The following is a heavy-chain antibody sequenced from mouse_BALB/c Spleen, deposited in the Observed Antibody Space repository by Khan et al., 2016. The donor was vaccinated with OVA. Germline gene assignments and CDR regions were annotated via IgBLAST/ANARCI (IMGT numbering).Heavy chain of an antibody. CDR3: ARDGARYNYAMDY. CDR1: GYSFTSDSA. J-gene: IGHJ4*01. D-gene: IGHD1-1*02. CDR2: ISYSGGT. V-gene: IGHV3-2*02. Sequence: EVQLQESGPGLVKPSQSLSLTCTVTGYSFTSDSAWYWLRPFPGNKLEWMGYISYSGGTNSNPALKSRISLNRDTSKNQFFLQLNSVTTEDTATYYCARDGARYNYAMDYWGQGTSVTVSS.